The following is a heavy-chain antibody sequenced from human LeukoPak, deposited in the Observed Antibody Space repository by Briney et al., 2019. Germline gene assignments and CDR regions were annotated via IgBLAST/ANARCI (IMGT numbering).Heavy chain of an antibody. J-gene: IGHJ3*02. V-gene: IGHV4-39*01. CDR2: IYYSGST. Sequence: IYYSGSTYYNPSLKSRVTISVDTSKNQFSLKLSSVTAADTAVYYCARAKSRTMIVSAFFDIWGQGTMVTISS. D-gene: IGHD3-22*01. CDR3: ARAKSRTMIVSAFFDI.